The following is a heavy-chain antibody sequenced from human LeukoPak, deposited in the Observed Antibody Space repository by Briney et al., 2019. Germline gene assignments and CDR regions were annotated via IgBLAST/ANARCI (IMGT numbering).Heavy chain of an antibody. CDR2: IYYSGST. D-gene: IGHD3-9*01. CDR1: GGSISSYY. Sequence: SETLSLTCTVSGGSISSYYWSWIRQPPGKGLEWIGYIYYSGSTNYNPSLKSRVTISVDTSKNQFSLKLTSVTPADTAVYYCARDRALYDILTGYPRIYGMDVWGQGTTVTVSS. V-gene: IGHV4-59*01. CDR3: ARDRALYDILTGYPRIYGMDV. J-gene: IGHJ6*02.